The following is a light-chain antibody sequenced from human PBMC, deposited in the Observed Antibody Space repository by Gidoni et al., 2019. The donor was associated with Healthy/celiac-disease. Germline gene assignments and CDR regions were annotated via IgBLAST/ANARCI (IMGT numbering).Light chain of an antibody. J-gene: IGLJ2*01. V-gene: IGLV1-47*01. CDR1: SSNTGSNY. CDR3: AAWDDSLSGHVV. Sequence: QSVLTQPPSASVTPAQRVTISCSGSSSNTGSNYVYWYQQLPGTAPKLLIYRNNQRPSGVPDRFSGSKSGTSASLAISGLRSEDEADYYCAAWDDSLSGHVVFGGGTKLTVL. CDR2: RNN.